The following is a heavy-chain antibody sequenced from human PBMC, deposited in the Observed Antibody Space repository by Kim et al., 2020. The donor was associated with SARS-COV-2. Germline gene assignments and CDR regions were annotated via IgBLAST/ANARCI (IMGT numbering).Heavy chain of an antibody. CDR3: ARRYYDSSGVYFFVY. CDR2: INNDGTTT. V-gene: IGHV3-74*01. CDR1: GFTFNRYW. D-gene: IGHD3-22*01. Sequence: GGSLRLSCVASGFTFNRYWMHWVRQGPGKGLVWVSRINNDGTTTNYADSVKGRFTISRDNAKNTLYLQMNSLRVEDTAVYYCARRYYDSSGVYFFVYWGQGTLVTVSS. J-gene: IGHJ4*02.